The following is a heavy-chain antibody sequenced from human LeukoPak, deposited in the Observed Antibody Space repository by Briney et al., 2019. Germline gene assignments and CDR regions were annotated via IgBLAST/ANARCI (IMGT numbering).Heavy chain of an antibody. V-gene: IGHV1-18*01. CDR2: ISAYNGNT. J-gene: IGHJ4*02. D-gene: IGHD3-10*01. CDR1: GYTFATYG. CDR3: AGELHYGSGSSFDY. Sequence: ASVKVSCKASGYTFATYGISWVRQAPGQGLEWMGWISAYNGNTNYVQNLQGRVTMTTDTSTSTAYMELRSLRSDDTAVYYCAGELHYGSGSSFDYWGQGTLVTVSS.